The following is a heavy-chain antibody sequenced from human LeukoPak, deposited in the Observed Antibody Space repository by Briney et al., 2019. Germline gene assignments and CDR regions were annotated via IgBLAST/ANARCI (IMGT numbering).Heavy chain of an antibody. CDR1: GYTFTSYD. CDR2: MNPNSANT. CDR3: ARGPPSLYYDFWSGYSSVIDP. Sequence: ASVTVSCKASGYTFTSYDINWVRHATGHGLEWMGWMNPNSANTGYAQKFQGRVTMTRNTSISTAYMELSSLRSEDTAVYYCARGPPSLYYDFWSGYSSVIDPWGQGTLVTVYS. V-gene: IGHV1-8*01. J-gene: IGHJ5*02. D-gene: IGHD3-3*01.